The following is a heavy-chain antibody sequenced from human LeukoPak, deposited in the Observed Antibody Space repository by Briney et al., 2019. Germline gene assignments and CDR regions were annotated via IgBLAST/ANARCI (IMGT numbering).Heavy chain of an antibody. J-gene: IGHJ5*02. CDR3: VRRSYGSGLSRTHNWFDP. D-gene: IGHD3-10*01. V-gene: IGHV3-30-3*01. Sequence: GGSLSLSCAASGFTFSSYAMHWVRQAPGKGLEWVAVISYDGSNKYYADSVKGRFTISRDNPKNALYLQMNSLRAEDTAGYYCVRRSYGSGLSRTHNWFDPWGQGTLVTVSS. CDR1: GFTFSSYA. CDR2: ISYDGSNK.